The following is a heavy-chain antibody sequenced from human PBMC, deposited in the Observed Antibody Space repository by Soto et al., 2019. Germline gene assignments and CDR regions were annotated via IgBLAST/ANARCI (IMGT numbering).Heavy chain of an antibody. V-gene: IGHV4-34*01. Sequence: SETLSLTCAVYGGSFSGYYWSWIRQPPGKGLEWIGEINHSGSTNYNPSLKSRVTISVDTSKNQFSLKLSSVTAADTAVYYCARDTGDGTFDYWGQGTLVTVSS. J-gene: IGHJ4*02. CDR3: ARDTGDGTFDY. CDR2: INHSGST. D-gene: IGHD7-27*01. CDR1: GGSFSGYY.